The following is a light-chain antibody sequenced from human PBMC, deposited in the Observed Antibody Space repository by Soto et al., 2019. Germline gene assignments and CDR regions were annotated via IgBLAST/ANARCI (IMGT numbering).Light chain of an antibody. CDR3: CSYGGSFPYV. V-gene: IGLV2-11*01. CDR1: SSDVGGYDY. J-gene: IGLJ1*01. Sequence: QSVLTQPPSVSGSPGQSVTISCIGTSSDVGGYDYVSWYQQHPGKAPKLLIYDVTKRPSGVPDRFSGSKSGNTASLTISGLQAEDEADFFCCSYGGSFPYVFGTGTKVTVL. CDR2: DVT.